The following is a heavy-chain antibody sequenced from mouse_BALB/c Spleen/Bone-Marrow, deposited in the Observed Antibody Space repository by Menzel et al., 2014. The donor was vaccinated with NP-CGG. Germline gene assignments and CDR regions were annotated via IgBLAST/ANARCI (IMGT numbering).Heavy chain of an antibody. D-gene: IGHD1-1*01. CDR1: GYAFSSYW. J-gene: IGHJ2*01. V-gene: IGHV1-80*01. Sequence: QVHLQHPGAELVRPGSSVKISCKASGYAFSSYWMNWVKQRPGQGLEWIGQIYPGDGDTNYNGKFKGKATLTADKSSSTAYMQLSSLTSEDSAVYFCARRGYYYGSNYVDYWGQGTTLTVSS. CDR2: IYPGDGDT. CDR3: ARRGYYYGSNYVDY.